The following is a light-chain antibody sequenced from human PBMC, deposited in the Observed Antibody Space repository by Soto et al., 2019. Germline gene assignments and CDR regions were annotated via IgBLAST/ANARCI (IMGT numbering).Light chain of an antibody. CDR2: GAS. V-gene: IGKV3D-15*01. CDR1: QSVSSN. CDR3: QQYNNWQIT. J-gene: IGKJ5*01. Sequence: EIVVAQSSATLSVYQGERATLSCRASQSVSSNLAWYQQKPGQAPRLLIYGASTRATGIPARFSGSGSGTEFTLTISSLQSEDFAVYYCQQYNNWQITFGQGTQLEIK.